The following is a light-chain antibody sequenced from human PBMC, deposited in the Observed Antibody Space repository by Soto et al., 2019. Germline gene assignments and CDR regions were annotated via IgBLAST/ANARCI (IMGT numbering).Light chain of an antibody. CDR3: VTWDDSLRAAV. CDR1: YSNVGVNY. V-gene: IGLV1-47*01. Sequence: QSVLTQPPSASGTPGHWVTISCSGGYSNVGVNYVYWYRQLPGAAPSLLIYKNDQRPSGVPARFSASKSGSSASLAISGLRSEDEADYYCVTWDDSLRAAVFGGGTKVTVL. CDR2: KND. J-gene: IGLJ2*01.